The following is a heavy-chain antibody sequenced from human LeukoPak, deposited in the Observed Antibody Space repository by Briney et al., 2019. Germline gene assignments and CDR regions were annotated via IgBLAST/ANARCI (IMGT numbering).Heavy chain of an antibody. D-gene: IGHD3-22*01. CDR3: ARPYYYDSRIDP. Sequence: SETLSLTCTVSAGSITSQYWSWIRQPPGKGLEYIGYINSSGSANYNPSLKSRVAMSVDTSKNQFSLKLSSVTAADTAVYYCARPYYYDSRIDPWGQGILVTVSS. J-gene: IGHJ5*02. V-gene: IGHV4-59*08. CDR2: INSSGSA. CDR1: AGSITSQY.